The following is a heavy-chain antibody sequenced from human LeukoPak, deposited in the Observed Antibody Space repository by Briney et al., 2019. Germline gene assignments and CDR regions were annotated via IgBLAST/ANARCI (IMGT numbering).Heavy chain of an antibody. J-gene: IGHJ4*02. V-gene: IGHV3-30*18. CDR2: ISYDGSNK. Sequence: PGGSLRLSCAASGFTFSSYGMHWVRQAPGKGLEWVAVISYDGSNKYYADSVKGRFTISRDNSKNTLYLQMNSLRAEDTAVYYCAKDRSVGRDVVVPAAPSDYWGQGTLVTVSS. CDR3: AKDRSVGRDVVVPAAPSDY. CDR1: GFTFSSYG. D-gene: IGHD2-2*01.